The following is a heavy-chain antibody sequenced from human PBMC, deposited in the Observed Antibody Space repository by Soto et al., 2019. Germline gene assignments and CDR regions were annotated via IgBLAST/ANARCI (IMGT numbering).Heavy chain of an antibody. CDR1: GGSISSGDYY. V-gene: IGHV4-30-4*01. J-gene: IGHJ3*02. CDR3: DLRTPPVTKLSLVFDS. Sequence: QVQLQESGPGLVKPSQTLSLTCTVSGGSISSGDYYCSWIRQPPGKALEWIGYIYYSGNTYYNPSLKSRLTIAVDTSKNQFALKLSSVTAADTAVDYFDLRTPPVTKLSLVFDSWGQGTIVPASS. D-gene: IGHD4-17*01. CDR2: IYYSGNT.